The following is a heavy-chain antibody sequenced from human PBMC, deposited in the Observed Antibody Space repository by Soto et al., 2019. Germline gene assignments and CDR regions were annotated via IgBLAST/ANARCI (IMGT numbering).Heavy chain of an antibody. J-gene: IGHJ4*02. V-gene: IGHV2-70*11. CDR3: ARTPTTFYYDSSGYHVVTDY. CDR2: IDWNDDT. CDR1: GFSLSVSGMS. Sequence: SGPTLVNPTQTLTLTCALSGFSLSVSGMSVSWLRQSPGKALEWLARIDWNDDTYYRTSLKTRLTISKDTSKNQVVLTMTNMDPVDTATYYCARTPTTFYYDSSGYHVVTDYRGQGTLVTVSS. D-gene: IGHD3-22*01.